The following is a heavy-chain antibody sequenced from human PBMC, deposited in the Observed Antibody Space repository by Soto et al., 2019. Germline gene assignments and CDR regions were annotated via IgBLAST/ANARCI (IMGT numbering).Heavy chain of an antibody. CDR1: GGSIGSHY. CDR2: ASYSGSP. Sequence: SETLSLTCTVSGGSIGSHYWSWIRQPPGEGLEWIGRASYSGSPSYNPSLKSRVTMSVDTSKNQFSLKLISVTAADTAKYFCAREGNLGRWLQPLDFWGQGTLVTVSS. J-gene: IGHJ4*02. CDR3: AREGNLGRWLQPLDF. D-gene: IGHD5-12*01. V-gene: IGHV4-59*11.